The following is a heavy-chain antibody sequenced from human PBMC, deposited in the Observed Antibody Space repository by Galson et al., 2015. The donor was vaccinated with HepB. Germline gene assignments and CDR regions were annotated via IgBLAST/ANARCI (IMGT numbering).Heavy chain of an antibody. Sequence: TLSLTCTVSGGSISSGGYYWSWIRQHPGKGLEWIGYIYYSGSTYYNPSPKSRVTISVDTSKNQFSLKLSSVTAADTAVYYCARAWGPDYYFDYWGQGTLVTVSS. CDR3: ARAWGPDYYFDY. J-gene: IGHJ4*02. CDR2: IYYSGST. CDR1: GGSISSGGYY. V-gene: IGHV4-31*03. D-gene: IGHD3-16*01.